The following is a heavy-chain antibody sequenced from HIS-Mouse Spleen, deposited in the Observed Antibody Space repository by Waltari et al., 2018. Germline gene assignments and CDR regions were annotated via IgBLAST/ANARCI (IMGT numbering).Heavy chain of an antibody. CDR1: GGSISSSSYY. Sequence: QLQLQESGPGLVKPSETLSLTCTVSGGSISSSSYYWGWIRQPPGKGLGWIGSIYYSGSTYDNPSLKGRVTISVDTSKNQFSLQLSSVTAADTAVYYCAREIPYSSSWYDWYFDLWGRGTLVTVSS. D-gene: IGHD6-13*01. J-gene: IGHJ2*01. CDR2: IYYSGST. V-gene: IGHV4-39*07. CDR3: AREIPYSSSWYDWYFDL.